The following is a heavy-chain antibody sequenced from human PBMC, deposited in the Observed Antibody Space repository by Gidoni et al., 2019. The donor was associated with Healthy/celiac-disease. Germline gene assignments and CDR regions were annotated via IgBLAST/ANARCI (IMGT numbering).Heavy chain of an antibody. J-gene: IGHJ4*02. CDR3: ARGRTDYSQKVYYFDY. CDR1: GFTLLTYA. D-gene: IGHD4-4*01. V-gene: IGHV3-30-3*01. CDR2: ISYDGSNK. Sequence: QVQLVESGGGFVQPGRSLILSCASSGFTLLTYAMHWVRQAPGKGLEWVAVISYDGSNKYYADSVKGRFTISRDNSKNTLYLQMNSLRAEDTAVYYCARGRTDYSQKVYYFDYWGQGTLVTVSS.